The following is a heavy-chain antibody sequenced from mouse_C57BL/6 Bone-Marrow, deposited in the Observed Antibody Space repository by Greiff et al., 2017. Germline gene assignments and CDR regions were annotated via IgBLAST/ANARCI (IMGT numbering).Heavy chain of an antibody. J-gene: IGHJ1*03. CDR3: AGLEFDGSSADWYFDV. CDR1: GYTFTSYD. V-gene: IGHV1-85*01. D-gene: IGHD1-1*01. Sequence: QVQLQQSGPELVKPGASVKLSCKASGYTFTSYDINWVKQRPGQGLEWIGWIYPRDGSTKYNEKFKGKATLTVDTSSSTAYMELHSLTSEDSAVYFCAGLEFDGSSADWYFDVWGTGTTVTVSS. CDR2: IYPRDGST.